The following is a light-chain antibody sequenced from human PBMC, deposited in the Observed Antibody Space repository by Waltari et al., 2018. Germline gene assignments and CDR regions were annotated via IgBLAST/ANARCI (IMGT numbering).Light chain of an antibody. Sequence: QSVLTQPPSVSGAPGQRVTLSCTGSSSNIGAGYDVHWYHQLPGTAPKLLIYSNNNRPSGVPDRFSGSKSGTSASLAITGLQAEDEADYYCQSYDSGLSGVVFGGGTQLTVL. V-gene: IGLV1-40*01. CDR3: QSYDSGLSGVV. CDR1: SSNIGAGYD. CDR2: SNN. J-gene: IGLJ2*01.